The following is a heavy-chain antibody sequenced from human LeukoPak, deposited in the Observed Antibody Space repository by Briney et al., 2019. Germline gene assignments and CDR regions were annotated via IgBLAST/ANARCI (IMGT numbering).Heavy chain of an antibody. CDR1: GGSISSYY. CDR3: ARDQTYSGSGIYTYFDY. V-gene: IGHV4-59*01. CDR2: IYYSGST. J-gene: IGHJ4*02. D-gene: IGHD3-10*01. Sequence: SSETLSLTCTVSGGSISSYYWSWIRQPPGKGLEWIGYIYYSGSTNYNPSLKSRVTISVDTSKNQFSLKLSSVTAADTAVYYCARDQTYSGSGIYTYFDYWGQGILVTVSS.